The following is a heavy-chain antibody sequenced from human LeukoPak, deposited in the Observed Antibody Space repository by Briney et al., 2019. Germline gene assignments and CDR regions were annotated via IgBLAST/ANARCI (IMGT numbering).Heavy chain of an antibody. J-gene: IGHJ6*02. CDR2: IYHSGST. V-gene: IGHV4-4*02. D-gene: IGHD2-8*01. CDR3: ARDAPRLSLGMDV. Sequence: SETLSLTCAVSGGSISSSNWWSWVRQPPGKGLEWIGEIYHSGSTNYNPSLKSRVTISVDKSKNQFSLKLSSVTAADTAVYYCARDAPRLSLGMDVWGQGTTVTVSS. CDR1: GGSISSSNW.